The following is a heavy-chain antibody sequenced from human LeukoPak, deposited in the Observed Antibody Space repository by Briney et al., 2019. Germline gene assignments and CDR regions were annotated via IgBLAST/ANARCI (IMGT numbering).Heavy chain of an antibody. CDR2: ISAYNGHT. D-gene: IGHD3-22*01. CDR3: AREVVFYDSSAAAPYFDY. V-gene: IGHV1-18*01. CDR1: GYTFTSYG. J-gene: IGHJ4*02. Sequence: ASVKVSCKASGYTFTSYGISWVRQAPGQGLEWMGWISAYNGHTNYAQKLQGRVTMTTDTSTNTAYMDLRSLRSDDTAVYYCAREVVFYDSSAAAPYFDYWGQGTLVTVSS.